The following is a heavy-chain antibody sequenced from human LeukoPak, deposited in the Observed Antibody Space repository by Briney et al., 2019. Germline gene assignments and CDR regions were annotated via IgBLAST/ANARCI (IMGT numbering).Heavy chain of an antibody. Sequence: GGSLRLSCAASGFTFSSYGMHWVRQAPGKGLEWVAVISYDGSNKYYADSVKGRFTISRDNSKNTLYLQMNSLRAEDTAVYYCARMTPGMDVWGQGTTVTVSS. D-gene: IGHD2-15*01. CDR1: GFTFSSYG. CDR3: ARMTPGMDV. V-gene: IGHV3-30*03. J-gene: IGHJ6*02. CDR2: ISYDGSNK.